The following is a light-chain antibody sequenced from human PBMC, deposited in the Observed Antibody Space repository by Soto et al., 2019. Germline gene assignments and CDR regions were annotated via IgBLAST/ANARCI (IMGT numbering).Light chain of an antibody. CDR2: GTS. Sequence: EVVLTQSPGTLSLSRGERATLSCRASERIYSAYLGWYQQKPGQAPRLLIYGTSSRATGIPDRFSGSGSGTDFTLTISRLEPEDFAVYYCQQHGSSPFTFGPGTKVDI. J-gene: IGKJ3*01. CDR1: ERIYSAY. V-gene: IGKV3-20*01. CDR3: QQHGSSPFT.